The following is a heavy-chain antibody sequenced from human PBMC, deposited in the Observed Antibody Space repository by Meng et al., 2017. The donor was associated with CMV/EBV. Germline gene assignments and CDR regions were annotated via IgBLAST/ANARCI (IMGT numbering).Heavy chain of an antibody. CDR3: ARHGDTAMVVGIDY. D-gene: IGHD5-18*01. V-gene: IGHV4-4*07. CDR1: GGSISSYY. Sequence: QVQLQEPGPGLVKPSETLSLTCTVSGGSISSYYWSWIRQPAGKGLEWIGHIYTSGSTNYNPSLKSRVTMSVDTSKNQFSLKLSSVTAADTAVYYCARHGDTAMVVGIDYWGQGTLVTVSS. J-gene: IGHJ4*02. CDR2: IYTSGST.